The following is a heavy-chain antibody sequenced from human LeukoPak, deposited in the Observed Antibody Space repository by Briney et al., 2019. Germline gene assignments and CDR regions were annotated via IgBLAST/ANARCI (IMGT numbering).Heavy chain of an antibody. V-gene: IGHV3-11*04. CDR1: GFSFSDYF. CDR2: ISSAGDNI. CDR3: ATSRVFDY. J-gene: IGHJ4*02. Sequence: AGGSLRLSCVASGFSFSDYFMSWIRQAPGKGLEWLSFISSAGDNIYYADSVKGRFTISRDNAKKTLYLEMNSLRMEDTAIYYCATSRVFDYWGQGTLVTVSS.